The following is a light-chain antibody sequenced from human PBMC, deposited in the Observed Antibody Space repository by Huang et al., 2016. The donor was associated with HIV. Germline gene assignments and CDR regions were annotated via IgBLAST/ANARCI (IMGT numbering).Light chain of an antibody. CDR2: EVS. V-gene: IGKV2-24*01. Sequence: EIVMTQRPHSLPVALGQVASISCRSSQTLVHGDGTTYLSWLNQRPGQPPRLLIYEVSNRFSGVPGRISGSGAGTDFTLTISRVQPEDVGVYFCEQATQFPFTFGQGTKLEI. CDR1: QTLVHGDGTTY. J-gene: IGKJ2*01. CDR3: EQATQFPFT.